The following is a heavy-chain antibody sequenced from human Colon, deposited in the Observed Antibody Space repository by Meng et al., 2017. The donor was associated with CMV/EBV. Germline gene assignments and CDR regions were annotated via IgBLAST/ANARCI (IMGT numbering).Heavy chain of an antibody. CDR2: ISGSGGST. D-gene: IGHD4-17*01. CDR3: AKDRGDYGDYLPDY. J-gene: IGHJ4*02. V-gene: IGHV3-23*01. Sequence: SEVTFSSYAMSWVRQAPGKGLEWVSAISGSGGSTYYADSVRGRFTISRDNSKNTLYLQMNSLRAEDTAVYYCAKDRGDYGDYLPDYWGQGTLVTVSS. CDR1: EVTFSSYA.